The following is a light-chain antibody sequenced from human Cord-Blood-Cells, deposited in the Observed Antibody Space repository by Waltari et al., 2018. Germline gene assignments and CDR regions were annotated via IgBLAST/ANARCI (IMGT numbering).Light chain of an antibody. J-gene: IGLJ3*02. V-gene: IGLV2-11*01. Sequence: QSALTQPRSVSGSPGQSVTISCTGTSSDVGGYNSVSWYQQHPGKAPKLMIYDVSKRPSGVPDRFSGSKSGNTASLTISGLQAEDEADYYCCSYAGSYTFAVFGGGTKLTVL. CDR2: DVS. CDR3: CSYAGSYTFAV. CDR1: SSDVGGYNS.